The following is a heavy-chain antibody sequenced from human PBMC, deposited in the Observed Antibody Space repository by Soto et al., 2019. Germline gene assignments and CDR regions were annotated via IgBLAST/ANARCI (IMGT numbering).Heavy chain of an antibody. Sequence: SVKVSFKASGFTFTSSAVQWVRQARGQRLEWIGWIVVGSGNTNYAQKFQERVTITRDMSTSTAYMELSSLRSEDTAVYYCAVTYYYDSSGYLDYWGQGTLVTVS. D-gene: IGHD3-22*01. V-gene: IGHV1-58*01. CDR2: IVVGSGNT. J-gene: IGHJ4*02. CDR3: AVTYYYDSSGYLDY. CDR1: GFTFTSSA.